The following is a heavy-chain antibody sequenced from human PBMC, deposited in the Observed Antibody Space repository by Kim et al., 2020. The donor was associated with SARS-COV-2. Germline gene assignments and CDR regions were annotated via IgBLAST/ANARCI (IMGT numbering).Heavy chain of an antibody. V-gene: IGHV3-23*01. CDR1: GFTFSSYA. D-gene: IGHD4-17*01. Sequence: GGSLRLSCAASGFTFSSYAMSWVRQAPGKGLEWVSAISGSGGSTYYADSVKGRFTISRDNSKNTLYLQMNSLRAEDTAVYYCAKDQVPHDYGDYSFDYWGQGTLVTVSS. J-gene: IGHJ4*02. CDR2: ISGSGGST. CDR3: AKDQVPHDYGDYSFDY.